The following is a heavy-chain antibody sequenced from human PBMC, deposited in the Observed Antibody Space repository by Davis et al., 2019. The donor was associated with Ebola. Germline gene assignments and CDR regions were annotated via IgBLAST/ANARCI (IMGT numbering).Heavy chain of an antibody. Sequence: ASVKVSCKASGYTFMSYAISWVRQAPGQGLEWMGWITAYNGNTDYSQKVQDRVTMTTDTSTSTAYMELNSLTSDDTAVYYCARGHSGSYDYWGQGTLVTVSS. CDR2: ITAYNGNT. D-gene: IGHD1-26*01. J-gene: IGHJ4*02. V-gene: IGHV1-18*01. CDR1: GYTFMSYA. CDR3: ARGHSGSYDY.